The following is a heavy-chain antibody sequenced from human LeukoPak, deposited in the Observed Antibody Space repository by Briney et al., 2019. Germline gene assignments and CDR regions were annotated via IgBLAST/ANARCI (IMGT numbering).Heavy chain of an antibody. D-gene: IGHD2-2*01. J-gene: IGHJ4*02. CDR2: ISSNGGST. Sequence: GGSLRLSCSASGFTFSSYAMHWVRQAPGKGLEYVSAISSNGGSTYYADSVKGRFTISRDNSKNTLYLQMSSLRAEDTAVYYCVKSRYCSSSFCYGFDYWGQGTLVTVSS. V-gene: IGHV3-64D*09. CDR1: GFTFSSYA. CDR3: VKSRYCSSSFCYGFDY.